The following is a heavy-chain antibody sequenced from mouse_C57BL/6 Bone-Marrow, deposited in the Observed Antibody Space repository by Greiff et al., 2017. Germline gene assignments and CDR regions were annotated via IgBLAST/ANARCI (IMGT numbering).Heavy chain of an antibody. J-gene: IGHJ4*01. CDR1: GYTFTSYW. CDR3: ARSGIYLYYAMDY. V-gene: IGHV1-55*01. Sequence: QVQLQQPGAELVKPGASVKMSCKASGYTFTSYWITWVKQRPGQGLEWIGDIYPGSGSTNYNEKFKSKATLTVDTSSSTAYMQLSSLTSEDSAVYYCARSGIYLYYAMDYWGQGTSVTVSS. D-gene: IGHD2-1*01. CDR2: IYPGSGST.